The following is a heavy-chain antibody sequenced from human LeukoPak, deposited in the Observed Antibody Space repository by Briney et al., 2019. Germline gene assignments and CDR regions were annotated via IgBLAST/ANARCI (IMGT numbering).Heavy chain of an antibody. CDR1: GGLFSGYY. CDR2: INHSGST. J-gene: IGHJ4*02. D-gene: IGHD5-12*01. Sequence: SETLSLTCAVYGGLFSGYYWSWIRQPPGKGLEWIGEINHSGSTNYNPSLKSRVTISVDTSQNQFSLKLSSVTATDTAVYYCARGGYGLDYWGEGTLVTVSS. CDR3: ARGGYGLDY. V-gene: IGHV4-34*01.